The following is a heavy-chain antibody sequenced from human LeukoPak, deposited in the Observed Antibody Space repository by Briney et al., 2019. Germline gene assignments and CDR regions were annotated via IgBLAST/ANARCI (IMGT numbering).Heavy chain of an antibody. Sequence: SETLSLTCTVSGGSISSGNYYWSWIRQPAGKGLEWIGRIYTSGSTNYNPSLESRVTISVDTSKNQFSLKLSSVTAADTAVYYCARDPPSSWGWYFDLWGRGTLVTVSS. D-gene: IGHD6-13*01. CDR2: IYTSGST. CDR1: GGSISSGNYY. V-gene: IGHV4-61*02. J-gene: IGHJ2*01. CDR3: ARDPPSSWGWYFDL.